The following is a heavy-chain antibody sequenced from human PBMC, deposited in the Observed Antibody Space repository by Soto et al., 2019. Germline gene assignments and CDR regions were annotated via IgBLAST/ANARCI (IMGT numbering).Heavy chain of an antibody. J-gene: IGHJ5*02. Sequence: SLRLSCAASGFTFSSYAMSWVRQAPGKGLEWVSAISGSGGSTYYADSVKGRFTISRDNSKNTLYLQMNSLRAEDTAVYYCANSRRRPQAFDPWGQGTLVTVSS. CDR3: ANSRRRPQAFDP. CDR2: ISGSGGST. CDR1: GFTFSSYA. D-gene: IGHD1-1*01. V-gene: IGHV3-23*01.